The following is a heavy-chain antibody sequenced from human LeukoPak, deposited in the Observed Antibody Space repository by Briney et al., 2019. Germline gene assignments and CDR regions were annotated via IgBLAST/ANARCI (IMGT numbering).Heavy chain of an antibody. CDR1: GGTFSSYA. CDR3: ARGQGYYPKEGIDY. CDR2: IIPIFGTA. V-gene: IGHV1-69*13. Sequence: SVKVSCKASGGTFSSYAISWVRQAPGQGLEWMGGIIPIFGTANYAQKFQGRVTITADESTSTAYMELSSLRSEDTAVYYCARGQGYYPKEGIDYWGQGTLVTVSS. D-gene: IGHD3-16*01. J-gene: IGHJ4*02.